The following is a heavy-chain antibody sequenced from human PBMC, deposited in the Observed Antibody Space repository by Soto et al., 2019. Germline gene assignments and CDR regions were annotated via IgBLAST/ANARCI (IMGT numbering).Heavy chain of an antibody. CDR3: ARQLVGGVTYYYYGMDV. CDR1: GGTFSSYA. CDR2: IIPIFGTA. D-gene: IGHD2-15*01. J-gene: IGHJ6*02. V-gene: IGHV1-69*12. Sequence: QVQLVQSGAEVKKPGSSVKVSCKASGGTFSSYAISWVRQAPGQGLEWMGGIIPIFGTANYAQKFQGRVTITADESTSTAYMELSSLRSEDTAVYYCARQLVGGVTYYYYGMDVWGQGTTVTVSS.